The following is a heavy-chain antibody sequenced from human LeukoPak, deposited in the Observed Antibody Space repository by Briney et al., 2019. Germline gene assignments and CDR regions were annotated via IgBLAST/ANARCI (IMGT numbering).Heavy chain of an antibody. V-gene: IGHV4-34*01. CDR2: IHHDGTT. CDR3: ARLRPNGVFRTGPSY. Sequence: PSETLSLTCVAHGGSFSGYYWSWIRQPPGKELEWIGEIHHDGTTNYNPSLKSRVAIVVDTSTHQFSLNLTSVTAADTAVSFCARLRPNGVFRTGPSYWGQGTLVAVSS. CDR1: GGSFSGYY. D-gene: IGHD2-8*01. J-gene: IGHJ4*01.